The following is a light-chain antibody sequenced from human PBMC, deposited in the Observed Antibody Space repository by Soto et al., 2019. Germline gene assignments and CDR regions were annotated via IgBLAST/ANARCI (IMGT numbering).Light chain of an antibody. Sequence: QSVLTQPPSVSAAPGQKVTISCSGRTSDIGNNYVSWYQHLPGTAPKLLIYDNNKRPSGIPDRFSGSKSGTSATLGITGLQTGDDADYYCGTWDSSLSAGVFGGGTKLTVL. J-gene: IGLJ3*02. CDR2: DNN. CDR3: GTWDSSLSAGV. CDR1: TSDIGNNY. V-gene: IGLV1-51*01.